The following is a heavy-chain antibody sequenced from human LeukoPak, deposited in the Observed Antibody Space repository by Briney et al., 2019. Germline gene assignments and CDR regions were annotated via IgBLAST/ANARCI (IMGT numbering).Heavy chain of an antibody. CDR2: IYYSGST. CDR1: GGSISSYY. J-gene: IGHJ4*02. V-gene: IGHV4-59*08. CDR3: ARLNEDTAMDPYYFDY. Sequence: SETLSLTCTVSGGSISSYYWSWIRQPPGKGLEWIGYIYYSGSTNYNPSLKSRVTISVDTSKNQFSLKLSSVTAADTAVYYCARLNEDTAMDPYYFDYWGQGTLVTVSS. D-gene: IGHD5-18*01.